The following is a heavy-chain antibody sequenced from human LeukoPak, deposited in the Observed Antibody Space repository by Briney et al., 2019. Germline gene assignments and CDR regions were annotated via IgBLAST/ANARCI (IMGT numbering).Heavy chain of an antibody. V-gene: IGHV3-53*01. CDR2: IFPDGQT. Sequence: GGSLRLSCTLSGLTVNDNYMSWVRQAPGKGLEWVSLIFPDGQTYYADFVQGRFSISRDMSRNTLFLDMSSLRDEDTAVFFCARANPVYGDFDYWGQGTLVTVSS. D-gene: IGHD4-17*01. CDR1: GLTVNDNY. J-gene: IGHJ4*02. CDR3: ARANPVYGDFDY.